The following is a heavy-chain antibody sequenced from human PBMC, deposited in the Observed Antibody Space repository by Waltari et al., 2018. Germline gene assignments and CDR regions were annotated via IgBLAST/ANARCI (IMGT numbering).Heavy chain of an antibody. Sequence: EVQLLESGGGLVQPGGSLRLSCAASGFDFSRYAINWVRQAPGKGLEWVSVISGRGDIIHYADSVKGRFTISRDNSKNTLYLQMKSVSAEDTAVYYCAKVLWLAPDDVFDVWGQGTLVTVSS. CDR1: GFDFSRYA. D-gene: IGHD3-22*01. J-gene: IGHJ3*01. V-gene: IGHV3-23*01. CDR3: AKVLWLAPDDVFDV. CDR2: ISGRGDII.